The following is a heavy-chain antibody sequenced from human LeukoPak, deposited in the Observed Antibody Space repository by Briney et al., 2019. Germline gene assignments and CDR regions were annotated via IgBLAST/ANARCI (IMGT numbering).Heavy chain of an antibody. CDR2: ISWNSGSI. D-gene: IGHD6-13*01. CDR3: AKDSSIAAAGTLDY. J-gene: IGHJ4*02. V-gene: IGHV3-9*01. CDR1: GFTFDDYA. Sequence: PGRSLRLSCAASGFTFDDYAMHWVRQAPGKGLEWVSGISWNSGSIGYADSVKGRFTISRDNAKNSLYLQMNSLRAKDTALYYCAKDSSIAAAGTLDYWGQGTLVTVSS.